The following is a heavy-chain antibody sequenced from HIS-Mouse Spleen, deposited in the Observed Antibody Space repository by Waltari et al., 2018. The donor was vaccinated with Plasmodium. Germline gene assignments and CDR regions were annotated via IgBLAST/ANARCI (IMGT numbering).Heavy chain of an antibody. V-gene: IGHV3-74*01. CDR2: INSDGGST. D-gene: IGHD6-13*01. CDR3: ARTIAAAGTGDAFDM. Sequence: EVQLVESGGGLVQPGGSLRLSCAASGFTFSSYWMHWVRQAPGKGLVWVSRINSDGGSTRYADSVKGRFTISRDNAKNTLYLQMNSLRAEDTAVYYCARTIAAAGTGDAFDMWGQGTMVTVSS. J-gene: IGHJ3*02. CDR1: GFTFSSYW.